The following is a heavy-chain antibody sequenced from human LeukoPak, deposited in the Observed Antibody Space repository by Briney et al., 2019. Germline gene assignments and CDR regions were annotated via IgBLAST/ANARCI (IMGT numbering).Heavy chain of an antibody. V-gene: IGHV1-2*02. J-gene: IGHJ4*02. CDR2: INPNYGGT. CDR1: GYTFTDNY. D-gene: IGHD3-22*01. CDR3: ARDQRQQNYYETIGYMDS. Sequence: ASVKVSCRASGYTFTDNYIHWVRQAPGQGLEWMGSINPNYGGTHFARQFQGRVTMTTDTSISTAYMELSRLRSADSAVYYCARDQRQQNYYETIGYMDSWGQGAPVTVSS.